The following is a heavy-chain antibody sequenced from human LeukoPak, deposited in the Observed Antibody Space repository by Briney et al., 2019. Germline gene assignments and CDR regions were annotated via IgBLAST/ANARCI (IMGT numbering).Heavy chain of an antibody. D-gene: IGHD6-13*01. CDR1: GFTFSSYS. J-gene: IGHJ6*03. Sequence: PGGSLRLSCAASGFTFSSYSMNWVRQAPGKGLEWVSSISSSSSYIYYADSVKGRFTISRDNAKNSLYLQMNSLRAEDTAVYYCARDPVGWSSSFFNYYYYMDVWGKGTTVTVSS. V-gene: IGHV3-21*01. CDR3: ARDPVGWSSSFFNYYYYMDV. CDR2: ISSSSSYI.